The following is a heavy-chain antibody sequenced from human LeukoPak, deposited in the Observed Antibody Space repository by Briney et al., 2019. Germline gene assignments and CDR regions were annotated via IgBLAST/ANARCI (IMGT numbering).Heavy chain of an antibody. CDR1: GGSMSNYY. CDR2: IFYNGNT. D-gene: IGHD6-13*01. Sequence: PSDTLSLTCTISGGSMSNYYWSWIRQSPGKGLEWMAYIFYNGNTNYNPSLKSRVTISVDTSKNQFSLKLSSVTAADTAVYYCARAGYSSSWYGDAFDIWGQGTMVTVSS. CDR3: ARAGYSSSWYGDAFDI. J-gene: IGHJ3*02. V-gene: IGHV4-59*01.